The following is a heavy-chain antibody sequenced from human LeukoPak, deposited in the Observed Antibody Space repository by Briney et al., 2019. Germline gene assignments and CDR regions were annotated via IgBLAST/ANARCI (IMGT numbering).Heavy chain of an antibody. J-gene: IGHJ4*02. CDR1: GGSISSYY. Sequence: SETLSLTCTVSGGSISSYYWSWIRQPPGKGLGWIGYIYYSGSTNYNPSLKSRVTISVATSTNQFSLKLSSVTAADTAVYYCARGYSYGYPFDYWGQGTLVTVSS. V-gene: IGHV4-59*08. D-gene: IGHD5-18*01. CDR2: IYYSGST. CDR3: ARGYSYGYPFDY.